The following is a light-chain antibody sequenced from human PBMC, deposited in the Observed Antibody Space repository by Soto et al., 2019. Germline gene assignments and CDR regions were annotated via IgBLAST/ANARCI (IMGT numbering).Light chain of an antibody. J-gene: IGKJ1*01. V-gene: IGKV3-20*01. Sequence: EIVLTQSPATLSLSPGERATLSCRASQSVSSSYLAWYQQKPGQAPRLLIYGASSRATGIPDRFSGSGSGTDFTLTISRLEPEDFAVYYCQQYETFGQGTKVEIK. CDR3: QQYET. CDR1: QSVSSSY. CDR2: GAS.